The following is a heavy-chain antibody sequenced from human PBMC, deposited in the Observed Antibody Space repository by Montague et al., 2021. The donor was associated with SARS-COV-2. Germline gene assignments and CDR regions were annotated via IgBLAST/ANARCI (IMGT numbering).Heavy chain of an antibody. D-gene: IGHD2-15*01. CDR3: ARGLGTPCYCSGGSCYSSDWFDP. CDR1: GGSISSGGYS. Sequence: TLSLTCAVSGGSISSGGYSWSWIRQPPGKGLEWIGYIYHSGSTYYNPSLKSRVTISVDRSKNQFSLKLSSVTAADTAVYYCARGLGTPCYCSGGSCYSSDWFDPWGQGTLVTVSS. J-gene: IGHJ5*02. CDR2: IYHSGST. V-gene: IGHV4-30-2*01.